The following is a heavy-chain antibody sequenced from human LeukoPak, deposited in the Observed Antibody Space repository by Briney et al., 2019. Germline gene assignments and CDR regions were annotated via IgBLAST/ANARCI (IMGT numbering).Heavy chain of an antibody. CDR1: GYTFTSYG. Sequence: ASVKVSCTASGYTFTSYGISWVRQAPGQGLEWMGWISTYNGDTNYAQRFQGRVTMTTDTSTSTAYMELRSLRSDDTAVYYCARFWSGYLPDYWGQGTLVTVSS. CDR3: ARFWSGYLPDY. J-gene: IGHJ4*02. CDR2: ISTYNGDT. D-gene: IGHD3-3*01. V-gene: IGHV1-18*01.